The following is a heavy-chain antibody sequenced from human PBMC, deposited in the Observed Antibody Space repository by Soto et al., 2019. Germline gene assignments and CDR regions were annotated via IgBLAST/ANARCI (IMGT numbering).Heavy chain of an antibody. V-gene: IGHV6-1*01. CDR1: GDSVSSNSAA. CDR3: ARATRGAKDSSSWYWFDP. D-gene: IGHD6-13*01. CDR2: TYYRSKWYN. Sequence: SQTLSLTCAISGDSVSSNSAAWNWIRQSPSRGLEWLGRTYYRSKWYNDYAVSVKSRITINPDTSKNQFSLQLNSVTPEDTAVYYCARATRGAKDSSSWYWFDPWGQGTLVTVSS. J-gene: IGHJ5*02.